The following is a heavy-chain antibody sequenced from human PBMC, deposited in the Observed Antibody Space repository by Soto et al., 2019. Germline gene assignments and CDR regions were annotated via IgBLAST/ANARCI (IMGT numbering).Heavy chain of an antibody. Sequence: KLSETLSLTCTVSGGSISSGGYYWSWIRQHPGKGLEWIGYIYYSGSTYYNPSLKSRVTISVDTSKNQFSLKLSSVTAADTAVYYCARFRNSYDSSGYRHAHFDYWGQGTLVTVSS. CDR2: IYYSGST. J-gene: IGHJ4*02. CDR1: GGSISSGGYY. V-gene: IGHV4-31*03. D-gene: IGHD3-22*01. CDR3: ARFRNSYDSSGYRHAHFDY.